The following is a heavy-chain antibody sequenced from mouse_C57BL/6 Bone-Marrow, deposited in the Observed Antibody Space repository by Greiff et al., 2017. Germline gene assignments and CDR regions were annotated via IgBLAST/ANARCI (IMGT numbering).Heavy chain of an antibody. V-gene: IGHV14-4*01. CDR3: ATGVHY. J-gene: IGHJ2*01. Sequence: VQLQQSGAELVRPGASVKLSCTASGFNIKDDYMHWVKQRPEQGLEWIGWIDPENGDTEYATKFQGKATIPANTSSNTAYLQLSNLTSEDTAIYYCATGVHYWGQGTTLTVSS. CDR2: IDPENGDT. CDR1: GFNIKDDY.